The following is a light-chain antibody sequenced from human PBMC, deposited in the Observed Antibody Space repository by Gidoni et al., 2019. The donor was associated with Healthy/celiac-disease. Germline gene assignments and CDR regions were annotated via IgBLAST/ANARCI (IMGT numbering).Light chain of an antibody. J-gene: IGKJ1*01. CDR3: QQCNNWPPWT. V-gene: IGKV3-15*01. Sequence: ATPSVSPGETATLSCRASQSVSSYLAWYPQKPGQAPRLLIYGASTRATGIPARFSGSGSGTEFTLTISSLQSEAFAVYYCQQCNNWPPWTFGQGTKVEIK. CDR2: GAS. CDR1: QSVSSY.